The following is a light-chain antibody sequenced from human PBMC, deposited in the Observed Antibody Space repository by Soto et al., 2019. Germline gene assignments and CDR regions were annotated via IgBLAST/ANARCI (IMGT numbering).Light chain of an antibody. V-gene: IGKV3-15*01. CDR3: QQYNNWPYT. CDR1: QSVSSN. Sequence: EIVMTQSPATLSVSPGERATLSCRASQSVSSNLAWYQQKPGQAPRLLIYGASTRATGNPARFSCSGSGTEFTLTISSLQSEDFAVYYCQQYNNWPYTFGQGTKLEIK. J-gene: IGKJ2*01. CDR2: GAS.